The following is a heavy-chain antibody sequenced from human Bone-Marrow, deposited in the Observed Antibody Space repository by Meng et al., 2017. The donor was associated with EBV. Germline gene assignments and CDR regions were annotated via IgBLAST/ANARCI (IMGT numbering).Heavy chain of an antibody. CDR3: AKDLDLYFDY. V-gene: IGHV3-74*01. CDR1: GFTLSSYW. Sequence: EVKGMGSGGGLVPPGGSLRLSCAASGFTLSSYWVHWVRQAPGKGLVWVSRINPDGSVINYADSVKGRFTISRDNSKNTLYLQMNSLRAEDTAVYYCAKDLDLYFDYWGQGTLVTVSS. J-gene: IGHJ4*02. CDR2: INPDGSVI.